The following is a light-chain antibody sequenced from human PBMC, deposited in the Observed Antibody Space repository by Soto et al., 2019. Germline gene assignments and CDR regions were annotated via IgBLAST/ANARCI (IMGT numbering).Light chain of an antibody. J-gene: IGKJ1*01. V-gene: IGKV3-15*01. Sequence: EIVMTQSPATLSVSPGGRATLSCRASESISGTLAWYQHKPGQAPRLLIYGASTRATGIPARFSGSGSAAEFTLTISSLQSGDFAVYYCQQYNIWPPWTFGQGTKVDIK. CDR2: GAS. CDR3: QQYNIWPPWT. CDR1: ESISGT.